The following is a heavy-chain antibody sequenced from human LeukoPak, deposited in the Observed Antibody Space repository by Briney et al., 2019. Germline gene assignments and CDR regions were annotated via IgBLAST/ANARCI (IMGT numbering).Heavy chain of an antibody. Sequence: GGSLRLSCAASGFTFSDYYMSWIRQAPGKGLEWVSYISSSGSTIYYADSVKGRFTISRDNAKNSLYLQMNSLGAEDTAVYYCARVPLVVPAAIGYFDYWGQGTLVTVSS. CDR3: ARVPLVVPAAIGYFDY. V-gene: IGHV3-11*04. CDR1: GFTFSDYY. CDR2: ISSSGSTI. D-gene: IGHD2-2*02. J-gene: IGHJ4*02.